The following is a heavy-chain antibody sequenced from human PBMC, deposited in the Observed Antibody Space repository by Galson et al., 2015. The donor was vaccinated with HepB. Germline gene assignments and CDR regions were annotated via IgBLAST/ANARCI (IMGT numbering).Heavy chain of an antibody. CDR1: GFTFSSYS. Sequence: SLRLSCAASGFTFSSYSMNWVRQAPGKGLEWVSSISSSSSYIYYADSVKGRFTISRDNSKNTLYLQMNSLRAEDTAVYYCARVKWEYYYGSGSYLGYYYYYMDVWGKGTTVTVSS. J-gene: IGHJ6*03. D-gene: IGHD3-10*01. CDR3: ARVKWEYYYGSGSYLGYYYYYMDV. CDR2: ISSSSSYI. V-gene: IGHV3-21*04.